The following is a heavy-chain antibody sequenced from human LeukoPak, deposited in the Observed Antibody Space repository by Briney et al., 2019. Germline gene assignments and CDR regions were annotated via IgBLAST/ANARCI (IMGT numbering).Heavy chain of an antibody. V-gene: IGHV3-53*05. CDR2: IYSGST. Sequence: PGGSLRLSCAASGLTVSRNYMKWVRQAPGKGLEWVSIIYSGSTYYTDSVKGRFTISRDNSKNTLYLQMNSLRPEDTAVYYCARLTDDRLWNYFDYWGQGTLVTVSP. J-gene: IGHJ4*02. CDR1: GLTVSRNY. CDR3: ARLTDDRLWNYFDY. D-gene: IGHD3-3*01.